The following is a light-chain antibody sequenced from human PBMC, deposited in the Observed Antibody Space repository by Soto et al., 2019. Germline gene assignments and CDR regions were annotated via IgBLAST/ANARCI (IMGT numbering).Light chain of an antibody. CDR3: EAWDDSLNGRVV. J-gene: IGLJ2*01. V-gene: IGLV1-44*01. Sequence: QSVLTQPPSASGTPGQRVTISCSGSSPNIGSNYVNWYQQLPGTAPKLLIYSNNQRPSGVPDRFSGSKSGTSASLAISGLQSDDEADYYCEAWDDSLNGRVVFGGGTKLTVL. CDR1: SPNIGSNY. CDR2: SNN.